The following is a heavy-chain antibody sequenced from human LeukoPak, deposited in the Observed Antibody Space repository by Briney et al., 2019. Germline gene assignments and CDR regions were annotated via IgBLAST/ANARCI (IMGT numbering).Heavy chain of an antibody. Sequence: GGSLRLSCAASGFTASSNYMSWVRQAPGKGLEWVSVIYSGGSTYYADSVKGRFTISRDNSKNTLYLQMNSLRAEDTAVYYCARDRGGYCSSTSCYRYYWGQGTLVTVSS. CDR3: ARDRGGYCSSTSCYRYY. CDR2: IYSGGST. V-gene: IGHV3-66*01. J-gene: IGHJ4*02. CDR1: GFTASSNY. D-gene: IGHD2-2*02.